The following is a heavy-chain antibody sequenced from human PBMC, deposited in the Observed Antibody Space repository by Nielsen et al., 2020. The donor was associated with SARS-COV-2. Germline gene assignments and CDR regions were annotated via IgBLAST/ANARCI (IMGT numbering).Heavy chain of an antibody. V-gene: IGHV3-20*04. CDR1: GFAFDDYS. D-gene: IGHD6-19*01. Sequence: GESLKISCVASGFAFDDYSMHWVRQAPGKGLEWVAGINWNGGSTGYADSVKGRFTISRDNAKNSLYLQMNSLRAEDTAVYYCARGGEYSSGWFTSYYGMDVWGQGTTVTVSS. J-gene: IGHJ6*02. CDR2: INWNGGST. CDR3: ARGGEYSSGWFTSYYGMDV.